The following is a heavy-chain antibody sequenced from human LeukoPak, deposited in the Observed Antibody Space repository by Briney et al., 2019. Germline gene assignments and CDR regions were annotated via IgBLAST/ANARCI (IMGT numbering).Heavy chain of an antibody. CDR3: ARGGPYGDFDY. Sequence: GGSLRLSCAASGFTFSSYDMHWVRQATGKGLEWVSAIGTAGDTYYPGSVKGRFTISRENAKNSLYLQMNSLRAGDTAVYYCARGGPYGDFDYWGQGTLVTDSS. CDR1: GFTFSSYD. D-gene: IGHD4-17*01. V-gene: IGHV3-13*01. J-gene: IGHJ4*02. CDR2: IGTAGDT.